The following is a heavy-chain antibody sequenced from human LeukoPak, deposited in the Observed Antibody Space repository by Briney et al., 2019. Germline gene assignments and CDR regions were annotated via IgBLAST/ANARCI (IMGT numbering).Heavy chain of an antibody. J-gene: IGHJ4*02. Sequence: GGSLRLSCTASGFTFSSYWMHWVRQAPGKGLVWVSHIKTDGSSINYADSVKGRFTISRDNAKNTLYLQMNSLRAEDTAVYHCARAGYNNGLDYWGQGTLVTASS. CDR3: ARAGYNNGLDY. V-gene: IGHV3-74*01. D-gene: IGHD1-14*01. CDR1: GFTFSSYW. CDR2: IKTDGSSI.